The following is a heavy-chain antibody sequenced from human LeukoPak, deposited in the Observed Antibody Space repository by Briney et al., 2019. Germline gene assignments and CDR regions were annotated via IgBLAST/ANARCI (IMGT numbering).Heavy chain of an antibody. V-gene: IGHV4-34*01. CDR2: SNHSGST. D-gene: IGHD3-10*01. J-gene: IGHJ4*02. Sequence: SETLSLTCAVYGGSFSGYYWSWIRQPPGKGLEWIGESNHSGSTNYNPSLKSRVTISVDTSKNQFSLKLSSVAAADTAVYYCARGNPEETRGDYWGQGTLVSVSS. CDR1: GGSFSGYY. CDR3: ARGNPEETRGDY.